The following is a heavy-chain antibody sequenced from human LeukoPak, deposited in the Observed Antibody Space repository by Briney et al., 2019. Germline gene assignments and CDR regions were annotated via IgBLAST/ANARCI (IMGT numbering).Heavy chain of an antibody. CDR3: ARYRELRVLDFDY. CDR2: ISSSSSYI. J-gene: IGHJ4*02. V-gene: IGHV3-21*01. D-gene: IGHD1-26*01. Sequence: GGSLRLSCAASGFTFSSYSMNWVRQAPGKGLEWVSSISSSSSYIYYADSVKGRFTISSDNAKNSLYLQMNSLRAEDTAVYYCARYRELRVLDFDYWGQGTLATVSS. CDR1: GFTFSSYS.